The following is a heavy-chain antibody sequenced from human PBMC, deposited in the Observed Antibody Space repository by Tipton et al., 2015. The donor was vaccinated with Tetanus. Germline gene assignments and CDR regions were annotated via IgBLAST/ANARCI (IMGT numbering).Heavy chain of an antibody. CDR2: ITPIFGTT. CDR1: GGTFTNYA. D-gene: IGHD1-14*01. J-gene: IGHJ4*02. CDR3: ARAPNRISLAYDY. V-gene: IGHV1-69*01. Sequence: QSGAEVKKPGSSVKVSCKASGGTFTNYALSWVRQAPGQGLEWVGGITPIFGTTNSAPKFQGRVTITADESTNTAYMELSSLRSDDSAVYYCARAPNRISLAYDYWGQGTQIIVSS.